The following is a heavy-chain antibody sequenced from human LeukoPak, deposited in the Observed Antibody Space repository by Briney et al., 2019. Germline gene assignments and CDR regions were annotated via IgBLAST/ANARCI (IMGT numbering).Heavy chain of an antibody. CDR1: GYSISSNYY. J-gene: IGHJ4*02. V-gene: IGHV4-38-2*02. CDR3: ARDTARGGYGDDYFDS. D-gene: IGHD4-17*01. Sequence: PSETLSLTCIVSGYSISSNYYWGWIRHPPGKGLEWIGSIHHNGKNYYNPSLKSRVTISIDTSKNQFSLKVPSVTAAETAVYYCARDTARGGYGDDYFDSWGQGTLVTVSS. CDR2: IHHNGKN.